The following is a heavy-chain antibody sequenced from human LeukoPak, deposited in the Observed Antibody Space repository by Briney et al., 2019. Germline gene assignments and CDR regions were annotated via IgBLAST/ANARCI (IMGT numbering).Heavy chain of an antibody. Sequence: PGGSLRLSCAASGFTFSSYWMSWVRQAPGKGLEWVANIKQDGTEKDYVDSLKGRFTISRDNAKNSLYLQMNSLIAEDTAVYYCARIGYRSSSFDYWGQGTLITVSP. J-gene: IGHJ4*02. CDR1: GFTFSSYW. CDR3: ARIGYRSSSFDY. D-gene: IGHD6-6*01. CDR2: IKQDGTEK. V-gene: IGHV3-7*01.